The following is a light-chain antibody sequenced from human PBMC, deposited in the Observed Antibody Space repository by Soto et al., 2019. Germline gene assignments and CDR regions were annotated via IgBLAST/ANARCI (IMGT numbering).Light chain of an antibody. CDR1: QSVSSSY. Sequence: EIVLTQSPGTLSLSPGERATLSCRASQSVSSSYLAWYQQKPGQAPRLLIYGASSRATGIPDRFSGSGSGSDFTITISRLEPDDFAVYYCQQYGSSPFTFGPGTKVDIK. CDR2: GAS. J-gene: IGKJ3*01. CDR3: QQYGSSPFT. V-gene: IGKV3-20*01.